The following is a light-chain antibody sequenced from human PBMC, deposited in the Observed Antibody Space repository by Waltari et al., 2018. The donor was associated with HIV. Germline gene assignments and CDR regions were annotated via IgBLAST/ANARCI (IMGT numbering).Light chain of an antibody. V-gene: IGKV3-11*01. CDR3: QQRSNWLT. J-gene: IGKJ4*01. Sequence: EIVLTQSPDTLSLSPGERATLSCRASQSISSSLAWYQRNPGQAPRLLIYDASNRATGIPARFSGRGSGTDFTLTISSLEPEDFAIYYCQQRSNWLTFGGGTKVEI. CDR2: DAS. CDR1: QSISSS.